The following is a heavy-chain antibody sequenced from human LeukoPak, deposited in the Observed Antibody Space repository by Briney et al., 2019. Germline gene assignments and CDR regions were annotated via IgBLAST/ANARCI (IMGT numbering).Heavy chain of an antibody. D-gene: IGHD3-10*01. V-gene: IGHV1-2*04. J-gene: IGHJ4*02. CDR2: INPNSGGT. CDR3: ARGGMVRGVLGDY. Sequence: ASVKVSCKASGYTFTGYYMHWVRQAPGQGLEWMGWINPNSGGTNYAQKFQGWVTMTRDTSISTAYMELSRLRSDDTAVYCCARGGMVRGVLGDYWGQGTLVTVSS. CDR1: GYTFTGYY.